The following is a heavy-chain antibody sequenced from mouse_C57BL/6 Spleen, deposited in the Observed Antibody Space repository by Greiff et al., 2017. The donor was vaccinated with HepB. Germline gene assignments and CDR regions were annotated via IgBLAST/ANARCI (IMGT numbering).Heavy chain of an antibody. CDR2: ISGGGGNT. D-gene: IGHD1-1*01. Sequence: EVKLVESGGGLVKPGGSLKLSCAASGFTFSSYTMSWVRQTPEKRLEWVATISGGGGNTYYPDNAKNTLYLQMSSLRSEDTALYYCARQHYGSSYGYFDVWGTGTTVTVSS. CDR3: ARQHYGSSYGYFDV. J-gene: IGHJ1*03. V-gene: IGHV5-9*01. CDR1: GFTFSSYT.